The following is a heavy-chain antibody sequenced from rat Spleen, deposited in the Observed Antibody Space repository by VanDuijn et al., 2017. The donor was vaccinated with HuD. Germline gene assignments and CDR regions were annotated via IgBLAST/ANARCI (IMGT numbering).Heavy chain of an antibody. CDR3: ARHLREASGVMDA. CDR2: IWAGGGT. J-gene: IGHJ4*01. CDR1: GFSLTSYN. D-gene: IGHD4-3*01. V-gene: IGHV2-30*01. Sequence: QVQLKESGPGLLQPSQTLSLTCTVAGFSLTSYNVHWVRQPPGKSLVWMGTIWAGGGTNDNSAVKSRLSISRDTSKSKVLLKMNSLQPEDTGTYYCARHLREASGVMDAWGQGASVTVSS.